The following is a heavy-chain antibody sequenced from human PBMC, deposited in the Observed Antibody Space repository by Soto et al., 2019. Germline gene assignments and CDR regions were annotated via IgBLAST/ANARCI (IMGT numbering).Heavy chain of an antibody. D-gene: IGHD2-2*01. J-gene: IGHJ4*02. CDR3: ARDLWGGPAAFDY. CDR1: GFSFNSYR. CDR2: IWYDGSNK. Sequence: QVQLVESGGGVVQPGRSLRLSCVASGFSFNSYRMHWVRQAPGKGLEWVAVIWYDGSNKYYADSVKGRFTISRDNSKNTLYLQMNSLRAEDTAVYYCARDLWGGPAAFDYWGQGTLVTVSS. V-gene: IGHV3-33*01.